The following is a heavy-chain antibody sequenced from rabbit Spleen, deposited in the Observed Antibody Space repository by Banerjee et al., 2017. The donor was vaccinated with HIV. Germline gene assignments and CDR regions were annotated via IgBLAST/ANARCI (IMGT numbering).Heavy chain of an antibody. V-gene: IGHV1S40*01. J-gene: IGHJ3*01. CDR1: GFSFSSSDY. Sequence: QSLEESGGDLVKPGTSLTLTCTASGFSFSSSDYMCWVRLAPGKGLEWIGYIDLVFGTTSYATWANGRFTISSHNAQNTLYLQLNSLTAADTATYFCVRGASSSGYYSLWGQGTLVTVS. CDR3: VRGASSSGYYSL. D-gene: IGHD1-1*01. CDR2: IDLVFGTT.